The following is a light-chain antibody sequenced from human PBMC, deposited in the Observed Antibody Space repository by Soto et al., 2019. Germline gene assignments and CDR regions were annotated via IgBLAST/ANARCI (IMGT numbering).Light chain of an antibody. CDR3: QQYNNWPPWT. CDR1: QSVSSN. Sequence: EIVMTQSPATLSLSPGERATLSCRASQSVSSNLAWYQQKPGQAPRLLIYGASTRATGIPARFSGSGSGTEFTLTISSLQSEDFAVYHCQQYNNWPPWTFGQGTKVEIK. J-gene: IGKJ1*01. CDR2: GAS. V-gene: IGKV3-15*01.